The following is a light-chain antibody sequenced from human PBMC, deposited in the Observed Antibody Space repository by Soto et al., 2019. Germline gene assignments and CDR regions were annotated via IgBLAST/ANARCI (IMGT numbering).Light chain of an antibody. CDR3: QQSDSTPYT. CDR1: QSVDNSH. J-gene: IGKJ2*01. V-gene: IGKV3-20*01. CDR2: GAS. Sequence: ETVLTQSPGTLYFSPGERATLSCRASQSVDNSHVAWYQQRRGLPPRLLIYGASNRATGIPDRFNGSGSGADFTLTISRLEPEDFSTYYCQQSDSTPYTFGQGTKVEI.